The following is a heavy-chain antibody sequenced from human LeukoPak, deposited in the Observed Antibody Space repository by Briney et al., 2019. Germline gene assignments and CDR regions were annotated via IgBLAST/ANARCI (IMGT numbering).Heavy chain of an antibody. J-gene: IGHJ6*03. Sequence: SVKVSCKASGGTFSSYAISWVRQAPGQGLEWMGGIIPIFGTANHAQKFQGRVTITADESTSTAYMELSSLRSEDTAVYYCAVVNCSSTSCYRGYYYYYVDVWGKGTTVTVSS. CDR3: AVVNCSSTSCYRGYYYYYVDV. CDR2: IIPIFGTA. V-gene: IGHV1-69*01. CDR1: GGTFSSYA. D-gene: IGHD2-2*02.